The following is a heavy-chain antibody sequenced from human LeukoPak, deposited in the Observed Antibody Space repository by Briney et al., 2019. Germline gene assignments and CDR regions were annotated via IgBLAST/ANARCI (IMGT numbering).Heavy chain of an antibody. D-gene: IGHD4-17*01. CDR1: GFTFSSYS. CDR3: ARKKIYGDYVAYYYYMDV. V-gene: IGHV3-21*01. J-gene: IGHJ6*03. CDR2: ISSSSSYI. Sequence: GGSLRLSCAASGFTFSSYSMNWVRQAPGKGLEWVSSISSSSSYIYYADSVKGRFTISRDNAKNSLYLQMNSLRAEDTAVYYCARKKIYGDYVAYYYYMDVWGKGTTVTVSS.